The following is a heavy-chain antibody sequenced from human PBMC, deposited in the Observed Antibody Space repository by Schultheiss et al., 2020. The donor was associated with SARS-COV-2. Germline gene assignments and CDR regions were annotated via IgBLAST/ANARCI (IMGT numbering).Heavy chain of an antibody. V-gene: IGHV1-8*01. CDR3: ARPSTVTTGFDP. J-gene: IGHJ5*02. CDR2: MNPNSGNT. D-gene: IGHD4-17*01. Sequence: ASVKVSCKASGYTFTSYDINWVRQATGQGLEWMGWMNPNSGNTGYAQKFQGRVTITRDTSASTAYMELSSLRSEDTAVYYCARPSTVTTGFDPWGQGTLVTVSS. CDR1: GYTFTSYD.